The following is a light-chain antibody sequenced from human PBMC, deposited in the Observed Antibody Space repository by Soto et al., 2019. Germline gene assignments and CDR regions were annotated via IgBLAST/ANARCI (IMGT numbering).Light chain of an antibody. CDR3: SSYTSSSTLQV. CDR2: DVS. V-gene: IGLV2-14*01. J-gene: IGLJ1*01. Sequence: QSVLTQPASVSGSPRQSITISCTGTSSDVGGYNYVSWYQQHPGKAPKLMIYDVSNRPSGVSNRFSGSKSGNTAPLTISGLQAEDEADYYCSSYTSSSTLQVFGTGTKVTVL. CDR1: SSDVGGYNY.